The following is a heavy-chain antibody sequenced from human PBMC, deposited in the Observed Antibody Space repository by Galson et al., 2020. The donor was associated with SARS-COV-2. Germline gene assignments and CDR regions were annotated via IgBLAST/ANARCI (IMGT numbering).Heavy chain of an antibody. J-gene: IGHJ6*02. Sequence: SETLSLTCSVSGGSISSTTYYWGWIRQPPGKGLEWIGTIFYGGNTYYNPSLKSRVTISVDTSKRQFSLNLSSMTAADTATYFCARLTDYSSSWNFHYCGMDVWGQGTTVTVSS. V-gene: IGHV4-39*07. CDR1: GGSISSTTYY. CDR2: IFYGGNT. D-gene: IGHD6-13*01. CDR3: ARLTDYSSSWNFHYCGMDV.